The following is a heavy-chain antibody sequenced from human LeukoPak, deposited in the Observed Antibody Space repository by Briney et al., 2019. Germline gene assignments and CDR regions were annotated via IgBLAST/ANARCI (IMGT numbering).Heavy chain of an antibody. CDR2: IKQDGSDK. CDR1: GFTLSNFW. D-gene: IGHD4-17*01. J-gene: IGHJ4*02. Sequence: GGSLRLSCAASGFTLSNFWMSWVRQAPGKGLEWVANIKQDGSDKNYMDSVKGRFTISRDNAKNSLYLQMNSLRAEDTALYYCAKDQNTVATAPFDYWGLGTLVTVSS. V-gene: IGHV3-7*03. CDR3: AKDQNTVATAPFDY.